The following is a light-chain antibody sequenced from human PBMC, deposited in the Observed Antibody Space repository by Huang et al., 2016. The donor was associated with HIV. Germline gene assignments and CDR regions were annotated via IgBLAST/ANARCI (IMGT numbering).Light chain of an antibody. CDR2: DAS. CDR3: QQYGNWPRGT. Sequence: EIVMTQSPDTLSVSPGERVSLSCRASQSVTHSLAWYQQNPGQPPRLLFYDASTRAPGISARFRGSGSGTDFTLTISSLQSEDVAIYYCQQYGNWPRGTFGQGTRVQIK. V-gene: IGKV3-15*01. J-gene: IGKJ1*01. CDR1: QSVTHS.